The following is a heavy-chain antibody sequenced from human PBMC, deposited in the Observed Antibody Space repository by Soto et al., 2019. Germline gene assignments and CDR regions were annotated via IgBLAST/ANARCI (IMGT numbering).Heavy chain of an antibody. CDR1: GVSISSYY. D-gene: IGHD6-13*01. CDR2: IYYDGGT. CDR3: ARVLPGIAAAYDSFDV. J-gene: IGHJ3*01. V-gene: IGHV4-59*01. Sequence: SETLSLTCTVAGVSISSYYWSWIRQTPGKGLEWIGYIYYDGGTTYNSSLKSRVTISTDTSRSQLSLQLTSATPADTAVYYCARVLPGIAAAYDSFDVWGQGTMVNVS.